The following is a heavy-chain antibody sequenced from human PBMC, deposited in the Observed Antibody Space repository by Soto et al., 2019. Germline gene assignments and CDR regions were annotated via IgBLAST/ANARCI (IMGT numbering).Heavy chain of an antibody. CDR3: ARRGPYYYDSSGYYLPKYYFDS. CDR2: IYYSGST. V-gene: IGHV4-59*08. D-gene: IGHD3-22*01. CDR1: CGSISDYY. Sequence: SETLSLTCTVSCGSISDYYWSWIRQPPGKGLEWIGYIYYSGSTNYNPSLKSRVTISVDTSKNQFSLKLSSVTAADTAVYYCARRGPYYYDSSGYYLPKYYFDSWGQGTLVTVSS. J-gene: IGHJ4*02.